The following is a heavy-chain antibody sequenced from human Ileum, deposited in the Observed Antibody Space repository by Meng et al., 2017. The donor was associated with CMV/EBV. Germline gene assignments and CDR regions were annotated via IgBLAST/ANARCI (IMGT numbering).Heavy chain of an antibody. Sequence: GESLKISCAASGFTFSSYWMHWVRQAPGKGLVWVSRSYTDESRASYADPVKGRFTISRDNAKNTLYLQMNSLRADDTALYYCARGSSGGYRIAYWGQGNLV. CDR3: ARGSSGGYRIAY. J-gene: IGHJ4*01. CDR1: GFTFSSYW. V-gene: IGHV3-74*01. D-gene: IGHD1-26*01. CDR2: SYTDESRA.